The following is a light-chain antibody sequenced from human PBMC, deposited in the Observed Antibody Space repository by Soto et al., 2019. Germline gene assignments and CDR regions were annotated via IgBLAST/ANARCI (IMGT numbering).Light chain of an antibody. J-gene: IGKJ4*01. CDR1: QDIGSA. CDR2: DAS. Sequence: IQLTQSPSSLSASVGDRVTITGRAGQDIGSALAWYQQRPGKAPKLLLYDASNLEAGVPSRFSGSGSGTDFALTITSLRPEDFATYDCQQFNGFPLTFGGGTTVQIK. CDR3: QQFNGFPLT. V-gene: IGKV1-13*02.